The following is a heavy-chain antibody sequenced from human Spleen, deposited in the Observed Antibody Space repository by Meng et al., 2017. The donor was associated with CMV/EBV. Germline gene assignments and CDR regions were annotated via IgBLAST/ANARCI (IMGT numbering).Heavy chain of an antibody. CDR2: ISAYNGNT. D-gene: IGHD2-2*02. Sequence: ASVKVSCKASGYTFNNYGVTWVRQAPGQGLEWMGWISAYNGNTVYTQNFQGRVTMTTDESTSTAYMELSSLRSEDTAVYYCARDRTGDCSSTSCYNYYYYYGMDVWGQGTTVTVSS. CDR3: ARDRTGDCSSTSCYNYYYYYGMDV. V-gene: IGHV1-18*01. J-gene: IGHJ6*02. CDR1: GYTFNNYG.